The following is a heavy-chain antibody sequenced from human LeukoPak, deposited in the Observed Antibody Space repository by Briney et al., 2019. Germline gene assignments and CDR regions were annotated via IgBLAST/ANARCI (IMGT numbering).Heavy chain of an antibody. CDR2: IKQDGSEK. D-gene: IGHD2-15*01. V-gene: IGHV3-7*01. CDR1: GFTFSNYW. CDR3: ARAGYCSGGSCYGPDY. Sequence: GGSLRLSCAASGFTFSNYWMSWVRQAPGKGLEWVANIKQDGSEKYYVDSVKGRFTISRDNAKNSLYLQMNSLRAEDTAVYYCARAGYCSGGSCYGPDYWGQGTLVTVSS. J-gene: IGHJ4*02.